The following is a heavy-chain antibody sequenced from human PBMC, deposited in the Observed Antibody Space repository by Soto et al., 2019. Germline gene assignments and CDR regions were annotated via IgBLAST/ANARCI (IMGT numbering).Heavy chain of an antibody. CDR2: INGYNGNT. D-gene: IGHD3-16*01. Sequence: QVQLVQSGAEVKKPGASVKVSCKASGYTFSRSGISWVRQAPGQGLEWMGWINGYNGNTNYTQKMQGRITMTTDTPTGTAYMELRSLISDDTAVYYCARMGDVPYYYYGMDVWGQGTTVIVSS. CDR3: ARMGDVPYYYYGMDV. V-gene: IGHV1-18*01. J-gene: IGHJ6*02. CDR1: GYTFSRSG.